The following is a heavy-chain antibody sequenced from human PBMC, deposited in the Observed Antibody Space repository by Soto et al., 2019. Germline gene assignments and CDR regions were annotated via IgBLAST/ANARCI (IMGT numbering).Heavy chain of an antibody. Sequence: ASVKVSCKASGGTFSSYAISWVRQAPGQGLEWMGGIIPIFGTAHYAQKFQGRVTITADESTSTAYMELSSLRYEDTAVYYCAGRYYDIGVYPKWGQETLVTFP. V-gene: IGHV1-69*13. J-gene: IGHJ4*02. CDR2: IIPIFGTA. D-gene: IGHD3-22*01. CDR3: AGRYYDIGVYPK. CDR1: GGTFSSYA.